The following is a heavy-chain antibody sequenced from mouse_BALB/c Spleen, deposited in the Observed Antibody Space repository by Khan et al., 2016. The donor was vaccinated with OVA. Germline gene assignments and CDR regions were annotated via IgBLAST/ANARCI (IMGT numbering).Heavy chain of an antibody. V-gene: IGHV1S132*01. CDR1: GYTFTNYW. J-gene: IGHJ3*01. Sequence: QVQLQQSGAELVKPGASVKLSCKTSGYTFTNYWIQWIKQRPGQGLGWIGQIFPGTGTTYYNQNFKGKATLTVDTSSNTAYMHLSSLTSEYSAVYFCARGYFGNYEFVYWGQGTLVTVSP. CDR3: ARGYFGNYEFVY. D-gene: IGHD2-1*01. CDR2: IFPGTGTT.